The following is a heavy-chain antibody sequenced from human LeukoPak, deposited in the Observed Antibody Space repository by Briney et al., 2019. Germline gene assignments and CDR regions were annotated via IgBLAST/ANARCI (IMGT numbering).Heavy chain of an antibody. V-gene: IGHV4-39*07. CDR2: IYYSGST. D-gene: IGHD6-19*01. J-gene: IGHJ5*02. Sequence: WVRQAPGKGLEWIGSIYYSGSTYYNPSLKSRVTISVDTSKNQFSLKLSSVTAADTAVYYCARDLYSSGSNWFDPWGQGTLVTVSS. CDR3: ARDLYSSGSNWFDP.